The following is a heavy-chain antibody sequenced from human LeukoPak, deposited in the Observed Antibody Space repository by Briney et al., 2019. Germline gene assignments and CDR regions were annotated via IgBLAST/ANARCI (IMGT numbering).Heavy chain of an antibody. J-gene: IGHJ5*02. CDR2: IYYSGST. CDR1: GGSISSSSYY. D-gene: IGHD3-10*01. V-gene: IGHV4-39*01. Sequence: SETLSLTCTVSGGSISSSSYYWGWIRQPPGEGLEWIGSIYYSGSTYYNPSLKSRVTISVDTSKNQFSLKLSSVTAADTAVYYCARPHQDYYYGSGSYYFDPWGQGTLVTVSS. CDR3: ARPHQDYYYGSGSYYFDP.